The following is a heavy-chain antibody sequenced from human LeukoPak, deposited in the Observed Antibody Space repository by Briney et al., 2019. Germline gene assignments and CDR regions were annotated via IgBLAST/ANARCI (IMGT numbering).Heavy chain of an antibody. D-gene: IGHD5-12*01. CDR1: GFTFSSYG. CDR3: AKDVSRSGYDSVFDY. V-gene: IGHV3-30*18. J-gene: IGHJ4*02. Sequence: GGSLRLSCADSGFTFSSYGMHWVRQAPGKGLEWVAVISYDGSNKYYADSVKGRFTISRDNSKNTLYLQMNSLRAEDTAVYYCAKDVSRSGYDSVFDYWGQGTLVTVSS. CDR2: ISYDGSNK.